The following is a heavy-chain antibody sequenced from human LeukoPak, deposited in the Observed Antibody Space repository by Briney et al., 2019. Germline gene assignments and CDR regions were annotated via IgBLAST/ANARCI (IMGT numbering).Heavy chain of an antibody. CDR2: ISWNSASI. Sequence: GGSLRLSCAASGLTFDDYAMHWVRQAPGKCLEWGSGISWNSASIGYADSVKGRFTISRDNAKNSLYLQMNSLRAEDTALYYFAKDLKGELLAFDIWGQGTMVTVSS. D-gene: IGHD1-26*01. CDR3: AKDLKGELLAFDI. CDR1: GLTFDDYA. J-gene: IGHJ3*02. V-gene: IGHV3-9*01.